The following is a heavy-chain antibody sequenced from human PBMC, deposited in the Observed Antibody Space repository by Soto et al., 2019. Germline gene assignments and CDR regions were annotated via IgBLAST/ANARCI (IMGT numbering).Heavy chain of an antibody. D-gene: IGHD3-9*01. Sequence: AVKVSCKSSGYTFTSYDINWVRQATGQGLDWMGWMNPNSGNTGYAQKFQGRATMTRNTSISTAYMELSSLRSEDTAVYYSARGHSGLLRYFDWLPESHGMDVWG. CDR2: MNPNSGNT. V-gene: IGHV1-8*01. J-gene: IGHJ6*02. CDR1: GYTFTSYD. CDR3: ARGHSGLLRYFDWLPESHGMDV.